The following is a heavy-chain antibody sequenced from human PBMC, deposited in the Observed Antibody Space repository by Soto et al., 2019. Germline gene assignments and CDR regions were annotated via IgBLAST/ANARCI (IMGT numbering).Heavy chain of an antibody. Sequence: GGSLRLSCAASGFTFSSYGMHWVRQAPGKGLEWVAVISYDGSNKYYADSVKGRFTISRDNSKNTLYLQMNSLRAEDTAVYYCAKAPDTYDFWSGSPGYWGQGTLVTVSS. D-gene: IGHD3-3*01. CDR3: AKAPDTYDFWSGSPGY. V-gene: IGHV3-30*18. CDR2: ISYDGSNK. J-gene: IGHJ4*02. CDR1: GFTFSSYG.